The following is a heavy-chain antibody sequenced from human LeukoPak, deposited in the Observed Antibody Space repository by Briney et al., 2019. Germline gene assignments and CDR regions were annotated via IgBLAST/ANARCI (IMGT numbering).Heavy chain of an antibody. CDR3: ARASDGSGSYYNVDWFDP. D-gene: IGHD3-10*01. CDR1: VGSLSSGGYS. CDR2: IYHSGST. J-gene: IGHJ5*02. Sequence: PSETLSLTCAVSVGSLSSGGYSGSWIRHPPGKGLEWGGYIYHSGSTYYNPSLKSRVNISVDRSKHQFSLKLSSVTAADTAVYYCARASDGSGSYYNVDWFDPWGQGTLVTVSS. V-gene: IGHV4-30-2*01.